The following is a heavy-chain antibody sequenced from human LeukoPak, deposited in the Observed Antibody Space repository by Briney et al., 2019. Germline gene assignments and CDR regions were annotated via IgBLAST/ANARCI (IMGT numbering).Heavy chain of an antibody. J-gene: IGHJ4*02. Sequence: GASVKVSCKASGYTFTSYYMRWVRQAPGQGLEWMGIINPSGGTTSYAQKFQGRVTMTRDTSTSTVYMELSNLTSDDTAVYYCAREKEVYPGAFDYWGQGTLVTVSS. D-gene: IGHD2-8*01. CDR1: GYTFTSYY. V-gene: IGHV1-46*01. CDR3: AREKEVYPGAFDY. CDR2: INPSGGTT.